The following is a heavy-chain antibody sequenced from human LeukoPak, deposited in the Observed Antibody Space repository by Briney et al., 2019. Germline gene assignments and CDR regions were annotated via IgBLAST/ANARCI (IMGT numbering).Heavy chain of an antibody. J-gene: IGHJ4*01. V-gene: IGHV3-30*18. D-gene: IGHD1-26*01. CDR2: ISYDGSNK. CDR3: AKDSGSSEYYFDY. CDR1: GFTFSSYG. Sequence: PGGSLRLSCAASGFTFSSYGMHWVRQAPGKELEWVAVISYDGSNKYYADSVKGRFTISRDNSKNTLYLQMNSLRAEDTAVYYCAKDSGSSEYYFDYWGQGTLVTVSS.